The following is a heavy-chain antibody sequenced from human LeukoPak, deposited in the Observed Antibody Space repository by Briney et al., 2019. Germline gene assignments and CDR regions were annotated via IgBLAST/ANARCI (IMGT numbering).Heavy chain of an antibody. D-gene: IGHD2-2*01. Sequence: PGGSLRLSCAVSGFTFSSYAMSWVRQAPGKGLEWVSAISGSGGSTYYADSVKGRFTISRDNSKNTLYLQMNSLRAEDTAVYYCAKAGCSSTSCYDFDYWGQGTLVTVSS. CDR3: AKAGCSSTSCYDFDY. V-gene: IGHV3-23*01. J-gene: IGHJ4*02. CDR1: GFTFSSYA. CDR2: ISGSGGST.